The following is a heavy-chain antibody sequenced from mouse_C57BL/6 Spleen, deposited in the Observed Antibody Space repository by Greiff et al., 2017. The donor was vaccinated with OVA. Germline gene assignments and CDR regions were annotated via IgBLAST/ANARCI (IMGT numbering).Heavy chain of an antibody. CDR1: GFSLTSYA. CDR3: ARRYSNYACFDV. J-gene: IGHJ1*03. D-gene: IGHD2-5*01. CDR2: IWTGGGT. Sequence: VLLVESGPGLVAPSQLLSFTCTVSGFSLTSYAISWVRQPPGKGLEWLGVIWTGGGTNYHSALKSSLSISKDNSKSQVFLKMNSLQTDDTARYYCARRYSNYACFDVWGTGTTVTVSS. V-gene: IGHV2-9-1*01.